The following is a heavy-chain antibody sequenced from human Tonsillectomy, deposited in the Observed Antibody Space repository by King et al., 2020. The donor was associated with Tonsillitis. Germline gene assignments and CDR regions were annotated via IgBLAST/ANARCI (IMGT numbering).Heavy chain of an antibody. V-gene: IGHV1-2*04. D-gene: IGHD6-19*01. CDR1: GYTFTDYF. Sequence: VQLVESGAEMKKPGASVKVSCKASGYTFTDYFIHWVRQAPGQGLEWMGWISPDNGRTNYAPKFRGWVTMTRDTSITTAYLELTRLTSDDTVVYYCAAVAPGWLAFDSWGQGTMVTVSS. CDR3: AAVAPGWLAFDS. CDR2: ISPDNGRT. J-gene: IGHJ3*02.